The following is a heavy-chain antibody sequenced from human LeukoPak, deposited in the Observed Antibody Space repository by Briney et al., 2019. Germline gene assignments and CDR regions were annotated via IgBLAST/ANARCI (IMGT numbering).Heavy chain of an antibody. CDR2: IVSSSFYR. Sequence: NPGGSLRLSCTASGFTFGNYNMNWVRQAPGKGLEWVSSIVSSSFYRYYADSMKGRFTISRDNAENSLYLQMNSLRAEDTAVYYCARTYGDYGEWSLAYWGQGTLVTVSS. D-gene: IGHD4-17*01. J-gene: IGHJ4*02. V-gene: IGHV3-21*01. CDR1: GFTFGNYN. CDR3: ARTYGDYGEWSLAY.